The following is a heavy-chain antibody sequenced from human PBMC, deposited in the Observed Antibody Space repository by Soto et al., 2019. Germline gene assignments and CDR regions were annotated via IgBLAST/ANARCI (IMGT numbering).Heavy chain of an antibody. CDR2: ISTSGAST. CDR3: MKNQRYSTSSIDY. D-gene: IGHD6-13*01. CDR1: GFTFSSYA. Sequence: GALILYCVASGFTFSSYAMSWVRQAPGKGLDWVSTISTSGASTYYADSVKGRFTISRDNSENTLYLQMNSLRAEDTAVYYCMKNQRYSTSSIDYWGQGTVVTVSS. J-gene: IGHJ4*02. V-gene: IGHV3-23*01.